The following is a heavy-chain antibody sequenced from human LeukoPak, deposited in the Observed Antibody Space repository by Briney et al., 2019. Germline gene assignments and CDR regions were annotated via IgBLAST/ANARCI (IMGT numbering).Heavy chain of an antibody. J-gene: IGHJ4*02. D-gene: IGHD5-18*01. CDR1: GDSVSSNSAA. CDR2: TYYRSNWYH. CDR3: ERSRSDTPNILRFAY. Sequence: SQTLSLTCAISGDSVSSNSAALSWPGQSASRGLEWLGTTYYRSNWYHDYPGSVKSRTTINPDTSNNHFSLQLNPETPEHTAMYYCERSRSDTPNILRFAYWGQGPLVTVSS. V-gene: IGHV6-1*01.